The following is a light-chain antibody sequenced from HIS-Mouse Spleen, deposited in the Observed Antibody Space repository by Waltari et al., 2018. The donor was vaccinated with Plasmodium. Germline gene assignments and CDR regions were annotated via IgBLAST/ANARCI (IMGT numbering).Light chain of an antibody. CDR1: QSVSSN. CDR3: QQYNNWSFT. Sequence: EIVMTQSPATLSVSPGERATLSCRASQSVSSNLAWYQQKPGHAPRLRIYGASTRATGIPARFSGSGSGTEFTLPISSLQSEDFAVYYCQQYNNWSFTFGPGTKVDIK. J-gene: IGKJ3*01. V-gene: IGKV3-15*01. CDR2: GAS.